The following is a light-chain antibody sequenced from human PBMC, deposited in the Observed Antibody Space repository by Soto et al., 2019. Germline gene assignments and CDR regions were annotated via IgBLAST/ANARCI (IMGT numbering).Light chain of an antibody. V-gene: IGKV1-39*01. J-gene: IGKJ4*01. Sequence: DIPMTQSPTSLSASVGDRVTIICRASQSIRIYLNWYHQKPGKAHKILIYGASTLQSGVPSRFRGSGSGTVVTLTIRRLQPEDFGTYYSQESYSAPQFTFGGGIRVEIK. CDR1: QSIRIY. CDR3: QESYSAPQFT. CDR2: GAS.